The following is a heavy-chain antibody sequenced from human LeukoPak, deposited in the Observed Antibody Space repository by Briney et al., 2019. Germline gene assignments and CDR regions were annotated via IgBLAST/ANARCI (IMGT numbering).Heavy chain of an antibody. CDR3: ARLGAGLGFFDY. CDR2: INPSGGST. CDR1: GYTFTNYY. D-gene: IGHD3-16*01. V-gene: IGHV1-46*01. J-gene: IGHJ4*02. Sequence: GASVKVSCKASGYTFTNYYIQWVRQAPGQGLEWVGMINPSGGSTSYAQDLQGRVTTTRDTSTSTVYMELSSLTSEDTAVYYCARLGAGLGFFDYWGQGTLVTVSS.